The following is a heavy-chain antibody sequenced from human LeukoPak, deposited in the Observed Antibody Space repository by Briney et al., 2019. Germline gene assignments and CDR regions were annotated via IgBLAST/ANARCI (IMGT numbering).Heavy chain of an antibody. J-gene: IGHJ6*03. V-gene: IGHV4-61*02. D-gene: IGHD3-10*01. CDR1: GASISSGGYY. CDR2: IYTSGNT. CDR3: ARQLYASGSYYAPIDV. Sequence: PSETLSLTCTVSGASISSGGYYWSWIRQPAGKGLEWIGRIYTSGNTKYTPSLKSPVTISVDTSNYQFSLRLTSVTAADTALYFCARQLYASGSYYAPIDVWGKGTTVTISS.